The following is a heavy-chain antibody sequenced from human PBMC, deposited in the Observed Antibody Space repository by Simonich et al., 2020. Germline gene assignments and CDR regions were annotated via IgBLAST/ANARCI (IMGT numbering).Heavy chain of an antibody. J-gene: IGHJ4*02. V-gene: IGHV4-59*01. CDR2: IYYSVGT. CDR3: ARGGLYFDY. D-gene: IGHD2-15*01. Sequence: QVQLQESGPGLVNPSETLSLTCTVSGGSISTSYWTCIRQPPGYGLELIGYIYYSVGTNYNTPLKSRGTISVDTSKNQVSLKLSSVTAADTAVYYCARGGLYFDYWGQGTLVTVSS. CDR1: GGSISTSY.